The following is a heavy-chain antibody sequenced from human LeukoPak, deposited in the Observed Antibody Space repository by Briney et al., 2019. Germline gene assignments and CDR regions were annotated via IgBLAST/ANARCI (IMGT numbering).Heavy chain of an antibody. CDR2: ISGSGGST. J-gene: IGHJ4*02. Sequence: GGSLRLSCAASGFTFSGYAMSWVRQAPGKGLEWVSAISGSGGSTYYAHSVKGRFTISRYNSKNTLYLQMNSLRAEDTAVYYCAKGSYGRTYYFDYWGQGTLVSVSS. CDR3: AKGSYGRTYYFDY. D-gene: IGHD5-18*01. V-gene: IGHV3-23*01. CDR1: GFTFSGYA.